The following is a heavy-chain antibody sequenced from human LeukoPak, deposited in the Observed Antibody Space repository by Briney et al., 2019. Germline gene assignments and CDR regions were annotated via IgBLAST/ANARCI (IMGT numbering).Heavy chain of an antibody. CDR1: GFTFSNYG. J-gene: IGHJ2*01. V-gene: IGHV3-30*02. D-gene: IGHD4-17*01. Sequence: GGSLRLSCAASGFTFSNYGMHWVRQAPGKGLEWVAFIRYDDITKYYVDSVKGRFTISRDNSKNTLFLQMNSLRAEDTAVYYCTIPYGDYGYWHFDLWGRGTLVTVSS. CDR3: TIPYGDYGYWHFDL. CDR2: IRYDDITK.